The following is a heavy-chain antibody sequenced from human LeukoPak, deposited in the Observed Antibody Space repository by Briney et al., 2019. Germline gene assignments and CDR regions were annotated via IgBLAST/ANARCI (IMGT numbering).Heavy chain of an antibody. V-gene: IGHV3-15*01. CDR1: GFSFSHAW. CDR3: TADSGYNYGLSW. J-gene: IGHJ4*02. CDR2: IKSKTDGGTA. Sequence: GGSLRLSCAASGFSFSHAWMSWVRQAPGKGLEWVGRIKSKTDGGTADYAAPVKGRFTISRDDSKNTLDLQMKSLESEDTAVYYCTADSGYNYGLSWWGQGTLVTVSS. D-gene: IGHD5-18*01.